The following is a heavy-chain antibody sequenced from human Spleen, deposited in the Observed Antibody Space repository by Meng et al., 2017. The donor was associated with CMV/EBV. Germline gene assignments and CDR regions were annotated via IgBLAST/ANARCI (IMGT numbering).Heavy chain of an antibody. D-gene: IGHD3-3*01. CDR1: GGSFNGYF. CDR3: ARGPDHGTLFGYLIMPADYHGLDA. Sequence: ESLKISCAVYGGSFNGYFWSWIRQPPGKGLEWIGEINHTGSVNYNPSVKSRVTMSVDRSKNQFSLQLTSLTAADTAVYYCARGPDHGTLFGYLIMPADYHGLDAWGRGTTVTVSS. J-gene: IGHJ6*02. V-gene: IGHV4-34*01. CDR2: INHTGSV.